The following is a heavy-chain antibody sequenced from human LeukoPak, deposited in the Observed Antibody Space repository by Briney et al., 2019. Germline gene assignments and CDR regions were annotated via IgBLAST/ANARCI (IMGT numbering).Heavy chain of an antibody. D-gene: IGHD6-19*01. CDR3: ASDSSGWYLNWFDP. V-gene: IGHV4-39*01. Sequence: GSLRLSCAASGFTFSSYAMSWIRQPPGKGLEWIGSIYYSGSTYYNPSLKSRVTISVDTSKNQFSLKLSSVTAADTAVYYCASDSSGWYLNWFDPWGQGTLVTVSS. J-gene: IGHJ5*02. CDR1: GFTFSSYA. CDR2: IYYSGST.